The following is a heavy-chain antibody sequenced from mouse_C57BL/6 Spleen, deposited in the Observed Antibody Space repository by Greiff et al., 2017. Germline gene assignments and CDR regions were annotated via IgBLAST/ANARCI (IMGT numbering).Heavy chain of an antibody. D-gene: IGHD2-4*01. V-gene: IGHV1-69*01. CDR1: GYTFTSYW. CDR2: IDPSDSYT. CDR3: ARRGYDYGSYYAMDY. J-gene: IGHJ4*01. Sequence: QVQLQQPGAELVMPGASVKLSCKASGYTFTSYWMHWVKQRPGQGLEWIGEIDPSDSYTNYNQKFKGKSTLTVDNSASTAYMQLSSLTSEDSAVYYCARRGYDYGSYYAMDYWGQGTSVTVSS.